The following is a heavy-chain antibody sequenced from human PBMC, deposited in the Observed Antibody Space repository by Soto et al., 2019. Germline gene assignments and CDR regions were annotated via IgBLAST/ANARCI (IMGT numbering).Heavy chain of an antibody. CDR1: GFSLNNARMG. Sequence: QVTLKESGPVLVKPTETLTLTCTVSGFSLNNARMGVSWIRQPPGKALEWLAHIFSNDEKSYSTSLKSRLTITQDTSKSQVVLTMTNMDPVDTATYYCARHGRGVGTRPLDYWGQGTLVTVSS. J-gene: IGHJ4*02. D-gene: IGHD1-26*01. V-gene: IGHV2-26*01. CDR3: ARHGRGVGTRPLDY. CDR2: IFSNDEK.